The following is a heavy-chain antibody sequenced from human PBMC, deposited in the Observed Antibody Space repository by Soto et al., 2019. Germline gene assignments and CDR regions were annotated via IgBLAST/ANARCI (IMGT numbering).Heavy chain of an antibody. J-gene: IGHJ6*03. D-gene: IGHD6-19*01. V-gene: IGHV1-18*01. CDR1: GYSFTNYG. CDR2: ISTFNGNT. CDR3: ARDRGVAPPVAGNTHYYYYMDV. Sequence: QDQLVQSGAEVKKPGASVTVSCKASGYSFTNYGVTWVRQAPGQGLAWMGWISTFNGNTHYEQNLQGRVTRTTDAPTRTAYKELRSLRSNDTAVYYCARDRGVAPPVAGNTHYYYYMDVWGKGTTVTVSS.